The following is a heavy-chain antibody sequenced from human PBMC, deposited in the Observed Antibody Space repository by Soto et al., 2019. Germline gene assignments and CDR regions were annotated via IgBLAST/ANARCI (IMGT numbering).Heavy chain of an antibody. Sequence: GESLKISGKGSGYSFTSYWIGGVRQMPGKGLEWMGIIYPGDSDTRYSPSFQGQVTISADKSISTAYLQWSSLKASDTAMYYCAGGGVRGVITRTRDYYGMDVWGQGPTVTVSS. CDR2: IYPGDSDT. V-gene: IGHV5-51*01. CDR1: GYSFTSYW. J-gene: IGHJ6*02. CDR3: AGGGVRGVITRTRDYYGMDV. D-gene: IGHD3-10*01.